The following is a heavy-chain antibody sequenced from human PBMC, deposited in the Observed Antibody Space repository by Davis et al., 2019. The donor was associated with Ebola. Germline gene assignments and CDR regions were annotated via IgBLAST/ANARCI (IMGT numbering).Heavy chain of an antibody. CDR2: INHSGST. Sequence: PGGSLRLSCAVYGGSFSGYYWSWIRQPPGKGLEWIREINHSGSTNYNPSLKSRVTISVDTSKNQFSLKLSSVTAADTAVYYCASELRNYYYMDVWGKGTTVTVSS. V-gene: IGHV4-34*01. CDR3: ASELRNYYYMDV. CDR1: GGSFSGYY. J-gene: IGHJ6*03. D-gene: IGHD1-7*01.